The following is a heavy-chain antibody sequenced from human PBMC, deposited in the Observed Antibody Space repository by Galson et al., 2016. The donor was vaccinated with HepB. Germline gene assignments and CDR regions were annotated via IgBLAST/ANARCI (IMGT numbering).Heavy chain of an antibody. CDR2: IKPTVGTT. D-gene: IGHD3-9*01. CDR1: GGTFSNYG. V-gene: IGHV1-69*13. Sequence: SVKVSCKASGGTFSNYGFSWVRQAPGQGLEWMGAIKPTVGTTKYAQKFQGRVSITADEYTMTANMELSSLTSEDTAVYYRARVAPGKGVLTLTYGMDVWGQGTTVTVSS. J-gene: IGHJ6*02. CDR3: ARVAPGKGVLTLTYGMDV.